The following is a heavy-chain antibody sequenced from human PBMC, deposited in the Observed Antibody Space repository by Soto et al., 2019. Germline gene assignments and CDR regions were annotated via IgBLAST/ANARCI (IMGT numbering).Heavy chain of an antibody. V-gene: IGHV3-33*01. J-gene: IGHJ4*02. D-gene: IGHD5-18*01. CDR2: IWYDGSNK. CDR1: GFTFSSYG. Sequence: QVQLVESGGGVVQPGRSLRLSCAASGFTFSSYGMHWVRQAPGKGLEWVAVIWYDGSNKYYADSVKGRFTISRDNSKNTLYLQMNSLRAEDTAVYYCARDRDQGYALFDYWGQGTLVTVS. CDR3: ARDRDQGYALFDY.